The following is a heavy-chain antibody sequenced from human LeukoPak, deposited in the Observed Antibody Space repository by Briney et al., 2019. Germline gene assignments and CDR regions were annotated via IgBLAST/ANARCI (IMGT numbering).Heavy chain of an antibody. CDR3: ARGTIYDSSGYFDY. CDR1: GYTFTGYY. V-gene: IGHV1-2*02. Sequence: ASVKVSCKASGYTFTGYYMHWVRQAPGQGLEWMGWINPNSGGTNYAQKFQGRVTMTRDTSISTAYMELSRLRSDDTAVYYCARGTIYDSSGYFDYWGQGTQVTVSS. J-gene: IGHJ4*02. CDR2: INPNSGGT. D-gene: IGHD3-22*01.